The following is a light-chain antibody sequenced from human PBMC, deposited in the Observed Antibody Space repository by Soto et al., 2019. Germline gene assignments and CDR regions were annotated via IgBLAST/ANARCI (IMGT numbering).Light chain of an antibody. V-gene: IGLV2-23*02. CDR2: EVA. Sequence: QSALTQPASVSVSPGQSITISCTGTSTDPATYDLVSWYQQHPGKAPQLIIYEVAKPPSGVSARFSGSQSGDTASLTISGLQAADEAYYYCCSRLFGGGTKLTVL. CDR3: CSRL. J-gene: IGLJ3*02. CDR1: STDPATYDL.